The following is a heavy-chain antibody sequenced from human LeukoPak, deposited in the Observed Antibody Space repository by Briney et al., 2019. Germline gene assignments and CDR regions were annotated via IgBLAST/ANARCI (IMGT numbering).Heavy chain of an antibody. J-gene: IGHJ4*02. CDR2: ISAYNGNT. Sequence: ASVKVSCKASGYTFTSYGISWVRQAPGQGLEWMGWISAYNGNTNYAQELQGRVTMTTDTSTSTAYMELRSLRSDDTAVYYCARDIFPFLWFGELSRWYFDYWGQGTLVTVSS. D-gene: IGHD3-10*01. CDR3: ARDIFPFLWFGELSRWYFDY. V-gene: IGHV1-18*01. CDR1: GYTFTSYG.